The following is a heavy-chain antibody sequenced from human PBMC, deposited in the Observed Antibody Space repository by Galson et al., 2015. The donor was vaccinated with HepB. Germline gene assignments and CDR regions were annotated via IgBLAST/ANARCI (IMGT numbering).Heavy chain of an antibody. Sequence: SLRLSCAASGFTFSSYSMNWVRQAPGKGLEWVSSISSSSSYIYYADSVKGRFTISRDNAKNSLYLQMNSLRAEDTAVYYCARDSSCGDYYYYGMDVWGQGTTVTVSS. CDR3: ARDSSCGDYYYYGMDV. D-gene: IGHD4-17*01. J-gene: IGHJ6*02. CDR1: GFTFSSYS. V-gene: IGHV3-21*01. CDR2: ISSSSSYI.